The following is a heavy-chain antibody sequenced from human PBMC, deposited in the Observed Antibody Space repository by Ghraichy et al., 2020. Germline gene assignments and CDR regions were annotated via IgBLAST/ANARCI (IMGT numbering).Heavy chain of an antibody. CDR1: GGSFSGYY. CDR3: ARATLSDGMDV. CDR2: INQSGST. Sequence: SETLSLTCAVYGGSFSGYYWTWIRQPPGKGLEWIGEINQSGSTNYNPSLKSRVTISVHTSTNQFSLRLSSVTAADTAVYYCARATLSDGMDVWGQGTTVTVSS. J-gene: IGHJ6*02. V-gene: IGHV4-34*01. D-gene: IGHD1-26*01.